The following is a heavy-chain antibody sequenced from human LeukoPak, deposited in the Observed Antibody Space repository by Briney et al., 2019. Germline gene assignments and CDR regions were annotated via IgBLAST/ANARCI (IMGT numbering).Heavy chain of an antibody. J-gene: IGHJ4*02. Sequence: GGSLRLSCAASGFTFSSYAMSWVRQPPGKGLEWVSVIRGSTAVTYFADSVKGRFTVSRDNSKNTLYLQMNSLRAEDTAVYYCAKSLDYDGGVLWALPYYRGQGTLVTVSS. CDR1: GFTFSSYA. CDR2: IRGSTAVT. D-gene: IGHD3-22*01. V-gene: IGHV3-23*01. CDR3: AKSLDYDGGVLWALPYY.